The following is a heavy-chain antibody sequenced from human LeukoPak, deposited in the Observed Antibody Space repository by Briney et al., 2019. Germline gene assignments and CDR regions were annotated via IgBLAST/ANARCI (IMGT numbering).Heavy chain of an antibody. CDR2: INPNSGAT. V-gene: IGHV1-2*02. CDR1: GYTFTGYD. CDR3: ARDNWVRDEEWWFNP. Sequence: GASVKVSCKASGYTFTGYDIHWVRQAPGQGLEWMGWINPNSGATNYAQKFQGRVTMTRDTSISTAYMELSRLRSDDPAVYYCARDNWVRDEEWWFNPWGQGTLVTVSS. J-gene: IGHJ5*02. D-gene: IGHD3-3*01.